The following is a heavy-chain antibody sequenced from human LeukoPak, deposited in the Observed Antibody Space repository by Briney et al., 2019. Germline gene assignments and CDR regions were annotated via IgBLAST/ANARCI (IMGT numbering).Heavy chain of an antibody. J-gene: IGHJ4*02. Sequence: PGGSLRLSCAASGFTFSSYAMSWVRQAPGKGLEGVSAISGSGGSTYYADSVKGRFTISRDNSKNTLYLQMNSLRAEDTAVYYCANGPHDYGDYDDCWGQGTLVTVSS. D-gene: IGHD4-17*01. V-gene: IGHV3-23*01. CDR2: ISGSGGST. CDR3: ANGPHDYGDYDDC. CDR1: GFTFSSYA.